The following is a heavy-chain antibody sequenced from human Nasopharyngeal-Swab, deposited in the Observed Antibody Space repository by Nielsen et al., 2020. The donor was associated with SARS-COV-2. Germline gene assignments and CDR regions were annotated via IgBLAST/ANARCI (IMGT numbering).Heavy chain of an antibody. CDR3: ARHWSDPGNWFDP. CDR2: IDPGDSYT. Sequence: GESLKISCKGSGYSFTSYWISWVRQMPGKGLEWMGRIDPGDSYTNYSPSFQGHVTISADKSISTAYLQWSSLKASDTAMYYCARHWSDPGNWFDPWGQGTLVTVSS. CDR1: GYSFTSYW. J-gene: IGHJ5*02. V-gene: IGHV5-10-1*01.